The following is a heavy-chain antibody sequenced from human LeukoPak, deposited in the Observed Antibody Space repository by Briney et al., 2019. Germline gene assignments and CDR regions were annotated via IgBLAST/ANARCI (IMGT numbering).Heavy chain of an antibody. J-gene: IGHJ4*02. CDR3: ARNAGGRRLVRRYFDY. Sequence: ASVTVSCKASGYTFTRYAMHWVRQAPGQRLEWMGWINDGNGNTKYSQKFQGRDSITRDTSASTAYMELSSLRSEDTGVYFCARNAGGRRLVRRYFDYWSQGTLVTVSS. CDR1: GYTFTRYA. V-gene: IGHV1-3*01. D-gene: IGHD6-19*01. CDR2: INDGNGNT.